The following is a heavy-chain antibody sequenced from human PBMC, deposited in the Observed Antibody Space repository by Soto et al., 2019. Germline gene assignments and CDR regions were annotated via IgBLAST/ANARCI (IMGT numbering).Heavy chain of an antibody. Sequence: GGSLRLSCVGSGLSLTQYAIAWVRQAPGKGLECISTIDVLNGAWYSDSVRGGLAISRDVSRNTVYLQMGSLGVEDTAIYFCSDWRAGGPVNLDHWGPGTVVTVSS. D-gene: IGHD2-15*01. CDR3: SDWRAGGPVNLDH. CDR1: GLSLTQYA. J-gene: IGHJ4*02. CDR2: IDVLNGA. V-gene: IGHV3-23*05.